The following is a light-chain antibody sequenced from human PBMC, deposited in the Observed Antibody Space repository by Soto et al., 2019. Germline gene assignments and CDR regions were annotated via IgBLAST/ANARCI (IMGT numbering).Light chain of an antibody. CDR3: SSYTSSVTMV. V-gene: IGLV2-8*01. J-gene: IGLJ2*01. Sequence: QSALTQPPSASGSPGQSVTISCTGTSSDVGGYNYVSWYQQHPGKAPKLMIYEVSKRPSGVPDRFSGSKSGNTASLTISGLRTEDEATYYCSSYTSSVTMVFGGGTKLTVL. CDR1: SSDVGGYNY. CDR2: EVS.